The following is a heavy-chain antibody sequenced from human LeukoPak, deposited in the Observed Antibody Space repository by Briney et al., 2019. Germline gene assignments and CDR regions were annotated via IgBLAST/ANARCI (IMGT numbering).Heavy chain of an antibody. J-gene: IGHJ4*02. Sequence: SETVSLTRPVSRGSISCHYWRWIRQPTANGQERLGDIYYRRGTNYTPSLKSRVTISVDTSKNQFSLKLSSVTAADTAVYYCARRDNSGWNYFDYWGQGTLVTVSS. CDR2: IYYRRGT. D-gene: IGHD6-19*01. V-gene: IGHV4-59*08. CDR1: RGSISCHY. CDR3: ARRDNSGWNYFDY.